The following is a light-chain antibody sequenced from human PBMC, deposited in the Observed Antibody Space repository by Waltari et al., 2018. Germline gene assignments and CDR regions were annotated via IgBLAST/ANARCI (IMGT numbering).Light chain of an antibody. J-gene: IGLJ2*01. Sequence: QSVLTQPPSGSGAPGQRVTISCTGSSPNIGAGYDVHWYQQLPGTAPKLLIYDKNNRPSGVPDRFSGSKSGTSASLAITGLQAEDEADYYCQSYDSSLSGSVFGGGTKLTVL. CDR2: DKN. V-gene: IGLV1-40*01. CDR1: SPNIGAGYD. CDR3: QSYDSSLSGSV.